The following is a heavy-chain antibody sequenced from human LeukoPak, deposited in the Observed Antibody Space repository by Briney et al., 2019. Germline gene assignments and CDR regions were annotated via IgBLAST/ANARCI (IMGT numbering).Heavy chain of an antibody. CDR2: ISHSRST. D-gene: IGHD5-24*01. Sequence: SETLSLTCTVSGYFINSNYYWGWIRPPPGKGLEWIATISHSRSTYYNPSLKSRVTISVETSKNQFSLKLSSVTAADTAVYYCARINTIMATFDYWGQGTLVTVSS. J-gene: IGHJ4*02. V-gene: IGHV4-38-2*02. CDR3: ARINTIMATFDY. CDR1: GYFINSNYY.